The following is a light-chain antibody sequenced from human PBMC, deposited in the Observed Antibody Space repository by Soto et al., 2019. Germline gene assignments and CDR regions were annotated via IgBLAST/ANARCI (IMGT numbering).Light chain of an antibody. V-gene: IGKV1-5*03. Sequence: DIQMTQSPSTLSASVGERVTITCRASQSITTCLASYQQTPGKAPKLLIYKASSLEGGVPTRLSGSASGTEFNITISSLQPDDFATYYCQHYNAYPLTFGGGTMVEIK. CDR1: QSITTC. CDR3: QHYNAYPLT. J-gene: IGKJ4*01. CDR2: KAS.